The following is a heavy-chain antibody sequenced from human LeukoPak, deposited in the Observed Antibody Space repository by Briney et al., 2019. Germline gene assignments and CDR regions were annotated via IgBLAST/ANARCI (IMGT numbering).Heavy chain of an antibody. V-gene: IGHV1-69*04. Sequence: GASVKVSCKASGGTFSSYAISWVRQAPGQGLEWMGRIIPILGIANYAQKFQGRVTITADKSTSTAYMELSSLRSEDTAVYYCATDREYYGSGDYWGQGTLVTVSS. J-gene: IGHJ4*02. D-gene: IGHD3-10*01. CDR1: GGTFSSYA. CDR2: IIPILGIA. CDR3: ATDREYYGSGDY.